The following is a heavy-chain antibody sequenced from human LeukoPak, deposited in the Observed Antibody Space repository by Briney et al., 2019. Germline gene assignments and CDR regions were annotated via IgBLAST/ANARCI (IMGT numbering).Heavy chain of an antibody. CDR3: ASSGSYYYFDY. CDR2: IWYDESNK. J-gene: IGHJ4*02. D-gene: IGHD1-26*01. CDR1: GFTFSSYG. V-gene: IGHV3-33*01. Sequence: PGGSLRLSCAASGFTFSSYGMHWVRQAPGKGLEWVAVIWYDESNKYYADSVKGRFTISRDNSKNTLYLQMNSLRAEDTAVYYCASSGSYYYFDYWGQGTLVTVSS.